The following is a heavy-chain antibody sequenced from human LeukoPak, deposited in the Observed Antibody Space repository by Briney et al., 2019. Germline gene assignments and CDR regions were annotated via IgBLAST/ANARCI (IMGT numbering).Heavy chain of an antibody. CDR2: ISASHGNT. V-gene: IGHV1-18*01. D-gene: IGHD2-2*01. Sequence: ASVKVSCKTSGYTFPSYGLSWVRQAPRQGLEWMGWISASHGNTDYSHKLQGRVTMTIDSFTSTAYLELRSLRSDDTAVYYCAGTLGYCSSSFCYLKYWGQGTLVTVSS. J-gene: IGHJ4*02. CDR3: AGTLGYCSSSFCYLKY. CDR1: GYTFPSYG.